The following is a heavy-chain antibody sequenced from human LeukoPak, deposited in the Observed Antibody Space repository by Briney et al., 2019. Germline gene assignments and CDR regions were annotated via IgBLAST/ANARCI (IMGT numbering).Heavy chain of an antibody. J-gene: IGHJ3*02. CDR2: IYYSGST. CDR3: ARVPGSRDAFDI. Sequence: PSETLSLTCTVSGGSISSYYWSWIRQPPGKGLEWIGYIYYSGSTNYNPSLKSRVTISVDTFKNQFSLKLSSVTAADTAVYYCARVPGSRDAFDIWGQGTMVTVSS. D-gene: IGHD1-14*01. V-gene: IGHV4-59*01. CDR1: GGSISSYY.